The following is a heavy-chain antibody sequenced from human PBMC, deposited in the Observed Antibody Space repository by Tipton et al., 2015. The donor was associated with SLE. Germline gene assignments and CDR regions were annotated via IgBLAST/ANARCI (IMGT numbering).Heavy chain of an antibody. V-gene: IGHV3-21*01. D-gene: IGHD6-13*01. CDR1: GFTFSSYS. J-gene: IGHJ4*02. Sequence: SLRLSCAASGFTFSSYSMNWVRQAPGKGLEWVSSISSRSIYIYYADSVKGRFTISRDKAKNSLYLQMNSLRAEDTAVYYCASDWGSSYFDYWGQGTLVTVSS. CDR3: ASDWGSSYFDY. CDR2: ISSRSIYI.